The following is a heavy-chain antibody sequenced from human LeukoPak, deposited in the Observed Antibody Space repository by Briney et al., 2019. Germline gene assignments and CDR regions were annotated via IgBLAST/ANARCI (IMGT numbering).Heavy chain of an antibody. CDR2: IYYSGST. Sequence: PSETLSLTCTVSGGSVSSGSYYWSWIRQPPGKGLEWIGYIYYSGSTNYNPSLKSRVTISVDTSKNQFSLKLSSVTAADTAVYYCARGGDYVIPVDYWGQGTLVTVSS. CDR1: GGSVSSGSYY. V-gene: IGHV4-61*01. J-gene: IGHJ4*02. CDR3: ARGGDYVIPVDY. D-gene: IGHD4-17*01.